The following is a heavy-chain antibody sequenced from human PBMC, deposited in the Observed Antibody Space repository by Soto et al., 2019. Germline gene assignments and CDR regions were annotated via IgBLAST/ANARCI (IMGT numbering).Heavy chain of an antibody. Sequence: GASVKVSCKASGGTFSSYTISWVRQAPGQGLEWMGRIIPILGIANYAQKFQGRVTITADKSTSTAYMELSSLRSEDTAVYYCARDLHDYDFWSGYLQYYYYYMDVWGKGTTVTVSS. J-gene: IGHJ6*03. V-gene: IGHV1-69*04. CDR1: GGTFSSYT. D-gene: IGHD3-3*01. CDR2: IIPILGIA. CDR3: ARDLHDYDFWSGYLQYYYYYMDV.